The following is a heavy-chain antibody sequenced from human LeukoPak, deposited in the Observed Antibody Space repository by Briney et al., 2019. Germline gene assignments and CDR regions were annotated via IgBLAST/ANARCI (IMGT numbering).Heavy chain of an antibody. Sequence: GGSLRLSCAASGFTFSSYGMHWVRQAPGKGLEWVSSISSSSSYIYYADSVKGRFTISRDNAKNSLYLQMNSLRAEDTAVYYCARGSRSLWFGELLPQTPYYFDYWGQGTLVTVSS. CDR3: ARGSRSLWFGELLPQTPYYFDY. D-gene: IGHD3-10*01. CDR1: GFTFSSYG. J-gene: IGHJ4*02. CDR2: ISSSSSYI. V-gene: IGHV3-21*01.